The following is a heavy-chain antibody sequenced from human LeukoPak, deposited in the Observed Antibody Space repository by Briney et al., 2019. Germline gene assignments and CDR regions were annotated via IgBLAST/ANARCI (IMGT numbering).Heavy chain of an antibody. D-gene: IGHD3-22*01. Sequence: GGSLRLSCAASGFTFSSYSMNWVRQAPGXGLEWVSYISSSSSTIYYADSVKGRFTISRDNAKNSLYLQMNSLRDEDTAVYYCATMLKYYYDSSGYGPDYWGQGTLVTVSS. CDR2: ISSSSSTI. V-gene: IGHV3-48*02. CDR3: ATMLKYYYDSSGYGPDY. J-gene: IGHJ4*02. CDR1: GFTFSSYS.